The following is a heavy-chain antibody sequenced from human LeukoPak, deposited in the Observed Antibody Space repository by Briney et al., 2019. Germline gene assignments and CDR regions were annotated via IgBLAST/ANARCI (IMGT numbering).Heavy chain of an antibody. D-gene: IGHD3-10*01. J-gene: IGHJ4*02. CDR3: AKAPHYYTSATYCDYFDN. Sequence: SLRLSCAASGFTFDDFAMHYLRQSPGKDLEGVSGRRGNSDTTAYADPVNGRFTISTDNANNSLYLLMNSLRSEYTAFYYCAKAPHYYTSATYCDYFDNWGQGSLVTVSS. V-gene: IGHV3-9*01. CDR2: RRGNSDTT. CDR1: GFTFDDFA.